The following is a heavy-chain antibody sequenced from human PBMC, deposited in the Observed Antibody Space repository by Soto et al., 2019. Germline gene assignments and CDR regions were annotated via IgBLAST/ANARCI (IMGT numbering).Heavy chain of an antibody. J-gene: IGHJ5*02. CDR3: ARDLAAATVGWFDP. CDR2: IRAYNGNT. CDR1: GYTFTSYG. Sequence: ASVKVSCKASGYTFTSYGISWVRQAPGQGLEWMGWIRAYNGNTNYAQKLQGRVTMTTDTSTSTAYMELRSLRSDDTAVYYCARDLAAATVGWFDPWGQGTLVTVSS. D-gene: IGHD6-13*01. V-gene: IGHV1-18*04.